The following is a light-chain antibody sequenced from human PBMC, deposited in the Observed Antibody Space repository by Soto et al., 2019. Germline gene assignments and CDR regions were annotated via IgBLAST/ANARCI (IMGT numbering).Light chain of an antibody. J-gene: IGKJ1*01. CDR1: QSISSY. V-gene: IGKV1-39*01. CDR3: QQSYSTPWA. Sequence: DIQRTQSPSSLSASVGDRVAITCRASQSISSYLNWYQQKPGKAPKLLIYAASSLQSGVPSRFSGSGSGTDFTLTISSLRPEDFATYYCQQSYSTPWAFGQGTKVDIK. CDR2: AAS.